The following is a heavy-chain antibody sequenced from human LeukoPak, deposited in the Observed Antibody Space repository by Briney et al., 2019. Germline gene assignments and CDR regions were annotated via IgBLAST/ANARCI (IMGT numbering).Heavy chain of an antibody. J-gene: IGHJ5*02. CDR2: IIPIFGTA. CDR1: GGTFSSYT. V-gene: IGHV1-69*05. CDR3: AREVLRFLEWTERGFDP. Sequence: GASVKVSCKASGGTFSSYTISWVRQAPGQGLEWMGGIIPIFGTANYAQKFQGRVTITTDESTSTAYMELSSLRSEDTAVYYCAREVLRFLEWTERGFDPWGQGTLVTVSS. D-gene: IGHD3-3*01.